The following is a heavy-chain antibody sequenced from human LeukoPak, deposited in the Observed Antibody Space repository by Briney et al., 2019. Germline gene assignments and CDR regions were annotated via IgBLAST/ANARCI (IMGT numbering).Heavy chain of an antibody. CDR1: WFPLSCHN. CDR2: ISSSSSYI. CDR3: AKVTIPRQSGG. Sequence: GGAPGISRATPWFPLSCHNKKLGRPGPGEGAEWVSSISSSSSYIYYADSVKGRFTISRDNSKNTLYLQMNSLRAEDTAVYYCAKVTIPRQSGGWGQGTLVTVSS. V-gene: IGHV3-21*04. D-gene: IGHD4-23*01. J-gene: IGHJ4*02.